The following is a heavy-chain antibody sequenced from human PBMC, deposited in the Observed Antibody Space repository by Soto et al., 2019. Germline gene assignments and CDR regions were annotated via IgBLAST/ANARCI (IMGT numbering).Heavy chain of an antibody. Sequence: PGGSLRLSCAASGFSFSTYAVSWVRQAPGKGLEWVSAISYGGGTTYYADSVKGRFTISRDNSKNTLYLQMNSLRAEDTAVYYCAKNPGYYYDSTGYHFDYWGQGTLVTVS. CDR2: ISYGGGTT. V-gene: IGHV3-23*01. D-gene: IGHD3-22*01. CDR3: AKNPGYYYDSTGYHFDY. CDR1: GFSFSTYA. J-gene: IGHJ4*02.